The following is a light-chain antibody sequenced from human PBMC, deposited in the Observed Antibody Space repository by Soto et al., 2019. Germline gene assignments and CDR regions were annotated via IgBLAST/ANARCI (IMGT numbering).Light chain of an antibody. CDR2: DAS. J-gene: IGKJ1*01. CDR1: QSISSW. V-gene: IGKV1-5*01. CDR3: QQYNSPWT. Sequence: DIQMTQSPSTLSASVGDRVTITCRASQSISSWLAWYQQKPGKAPKLLIYDASSLESGVPSRFSGSGSGTEFTLTLSRLQPDDFATYYCQQYNSPWTFGQGTKVEIK.